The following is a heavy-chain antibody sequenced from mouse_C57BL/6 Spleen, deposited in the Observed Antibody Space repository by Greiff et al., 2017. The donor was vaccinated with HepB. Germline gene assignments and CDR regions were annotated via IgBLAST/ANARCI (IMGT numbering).Heavy chain of an antibody. Sequence: EVMLVESGGGLVKPGGSLKLSCAASGFTFSSYTMSWVRQTPEKRLEWVATISGGGGNTYYPDSVKGRFTISRDNAKNTLYLQMSSLRSEDTALYYCASDGYYVDYWGQGTTLTVSS. J-gene: IGHJ2*01. CDR2: ISGGGGNT. D-gene: IGHD2-3*01. V-gene: IGHV5-9*01. CDR3: ASDGYYVDY. CDR1: GFTFSSYT.